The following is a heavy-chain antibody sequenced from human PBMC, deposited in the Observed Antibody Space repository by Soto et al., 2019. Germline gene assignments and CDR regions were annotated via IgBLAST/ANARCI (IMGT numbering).Heavy chain of an antibody. CDR2: IIPIFGTA. CDR1: GGTFSSYA. D-gene: IGHD3-22*01. CDR3: ARVGGRVDYDSSGYYYDY. V-gene: IGHV1-69*01. J-gene: IGHJ4*02. Sequence: QVQLVQSGAEVQKPGSSVKVSCKASGGTFSSYAISWVRQAPGQGLEWMGGIIPIFGTANYAQKFQGRVTITADESTSTAYMGLSSLRSEDTAVYYCARVGGRVDYDSSGYYYDYWGQGTLVTVSS.